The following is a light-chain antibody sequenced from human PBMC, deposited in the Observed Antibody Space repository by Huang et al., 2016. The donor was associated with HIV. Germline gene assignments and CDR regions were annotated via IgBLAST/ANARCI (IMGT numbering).Light chain of an antibody. CDR2: GAS. Sequence: DIQITQSPSSLSASVGDRVNITCRASQNINRYLNWYQQRPGEAPKLLIHGASSLQSRRPSRFTGSGSGTDFILTISSLQPEDSATYYCQQSARTPRTFGQGTKLEI. V-gene: IGKV1-39*01. CDR1: QNINRY. J-gene: IGKJ2*01. CDR3: QQSARTPRT.